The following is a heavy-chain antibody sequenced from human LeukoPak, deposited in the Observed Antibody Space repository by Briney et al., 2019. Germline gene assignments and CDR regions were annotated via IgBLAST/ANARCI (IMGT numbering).Heavy chain of an antibody. CDR3: ANAHYYYDSSGYYPNWFDP. J-gene: IGHJ5*02. V-gene: IGHV3-11*01. D-gene: IGHD3-22*01. CDR2: ISTGASAT. CDR1: GFSFSDYY. Sequence: GGSLRLSCAASGFSFSDYYMSWIRQTPGRGLECVSYISTGASATHYTDSVRGRFSISRDNAKSSLYLQMTSLRVEDTAVYYCANAHYYYDSSGYYPNWFDPWGQGTLVTVSS.